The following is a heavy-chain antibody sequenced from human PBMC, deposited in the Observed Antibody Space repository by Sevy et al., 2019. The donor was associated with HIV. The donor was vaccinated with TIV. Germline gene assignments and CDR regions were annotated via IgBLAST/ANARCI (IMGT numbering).Heavy chain of an antibody. D-gene: IGHD2-15*01. CDR3: SRDAGYSVGWYPSDY. CDR2: ISYDGSSK. CDR1: GFSVSSHA. J-gene: IGHJ4*02. V-gene: IGHV3-30-3*01. Sequence: GGSLRLSCAASGFSVSSHAMHWVRQAPGKGLEWVALISYDGSSKYYSDSVKGRLTISRDNSKNTLYLQMNSLRPEETALYYCSRDAGYSVGWYPSDYWGQGTLVTVSS.